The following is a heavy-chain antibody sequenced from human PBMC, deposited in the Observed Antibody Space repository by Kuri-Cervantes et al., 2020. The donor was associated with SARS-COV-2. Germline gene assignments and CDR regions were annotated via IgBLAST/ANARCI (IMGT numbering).Heavy chain of an antibody. CDR1: GFTFSNYA. D-gene: IGHD3-22*01. CDR3: AKDLYYDSSGYRRRGEFDY. CDR2: ISGSGGST. V-gene: IGHV3-23*01. J-gene: IGHJ4*02. Sequence: GGSLRLSCAASGFTFSNYAMSWVRQAPGKGLEWVSAISGSGGSTYYADSVKGRFTISRDNSKNTLYLQMNSLRAEDTAVYYCAKDLYYDSSGYRRRGEFDYWGQGTLVTVSS.